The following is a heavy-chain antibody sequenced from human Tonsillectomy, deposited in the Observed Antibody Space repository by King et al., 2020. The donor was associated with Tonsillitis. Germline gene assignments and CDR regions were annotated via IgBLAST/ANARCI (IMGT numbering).Heavy chain of an antibody. D-gene: IGHD3-10*01. V-gene: IGHV3-23*04. CDR3: ASSYYYGSGSLMGDAFDI. CDR1: GFTFSSYA. J-gene: IGHJ3*02. CDR2: ISGSGGST. Sequence: VQLVESGGGLVQPGGSLRLSCAASGFTFSSYAMSWVRQAPGKGLEWVSAISGSGGSTYYADSVKGRFTISRDNSKNTLYLQMNSLRAEDTAVYYCASSYYYGSGSLMGDAFDIWGQGTMVTVSS.